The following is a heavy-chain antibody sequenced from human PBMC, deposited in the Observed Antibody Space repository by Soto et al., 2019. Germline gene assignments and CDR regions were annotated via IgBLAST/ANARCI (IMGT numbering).Heavy chain of an antibody. V-gene: IGHV4-39*01. CDR3: ARLVACNGGSCKFDP. Sequence: QLQLQESGPGLVTPSETLSLTCTVSGGSINSSSYFWAWVRQSPAKGLEWIGSINYRGTTFYTASLRSRVTISIDTSKNQFSLTLNSVTAADTALYYCARLVACNGGSCKFDPWGQGTLVTVSS. CDR1: GGSINSSSYF. CDR2: INYRGTT. D-gene: IGHD2-15*01. J-gene: IGHJ5*02.